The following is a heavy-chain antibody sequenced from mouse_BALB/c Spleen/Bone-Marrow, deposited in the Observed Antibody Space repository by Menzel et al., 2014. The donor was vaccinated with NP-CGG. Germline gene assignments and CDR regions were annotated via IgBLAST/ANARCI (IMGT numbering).Heavy chain of an antibody. CDR3: ARSGSSYGYFDY. Sequence: EVQLVESGGGLVQPGGSRKLSCAASGFTFSSFAMHWVRQAPEKGLEWVAYISSGSSTIYYADTVMGRFTISRDNPKNTLFLQMTSLGSEDTAMYYCARSGSSYGYFDYWGQGTTLTVSS. CDR1: GFTFSSFA. D-gene: IGHD1-1*01. J-gene: IGHJ2*01. CDR2: ISSGSSTI. V-gene: IGHV5-17*02.